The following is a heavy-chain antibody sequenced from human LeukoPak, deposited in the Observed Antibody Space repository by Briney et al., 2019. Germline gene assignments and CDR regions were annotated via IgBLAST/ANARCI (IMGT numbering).Heavy chain of an antibody. CDR3: ARENWHYDY. J-gene: IGHJ4*02. CDR2: INPDSGVT. V-gene: IGHV1-2*02. D-gene: IGHD1-1*01. Sequence: ASVKVSCKASGYTFTGYHMHWVRQAPGQGLEWMGWINPDSGVTNYAQHFQGRITVTRDTSLSTAHMEVSRLKSDDTAVYYCARENWHYDYWGQGTQVTVSS. CDR1: GYTFTGYH.